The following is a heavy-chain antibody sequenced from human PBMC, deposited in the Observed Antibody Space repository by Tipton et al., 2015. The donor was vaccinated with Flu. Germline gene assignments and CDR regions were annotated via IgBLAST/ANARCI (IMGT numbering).Heavy chain of an antibody. Sequence: GLVKPSETLSLTCSVSGASITNYYWAWIRQPPGKGLEWIGYSSYSGGSNFNPSLRSRVTVSIDASKSQVSLKMTSVTSADTATYFCARNKGTGYEDYWGQGILVTVSS. J-gene: IGHJ4*02. CDR3: ARNKGTGYEDY. CDR1: GASITNYY. D-gene: IGHD5-12*01. V-gene: IGHV4-59*01. CDR2: SSYSGGS.